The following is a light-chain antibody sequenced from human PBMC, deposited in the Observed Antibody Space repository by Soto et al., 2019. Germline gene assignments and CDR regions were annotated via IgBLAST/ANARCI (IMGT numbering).Light chain of an antibody. CDR1: QSISSW. Sequence: DIQLTQSRYTLSASVGERVTITCRASQSISSWLAWYQQKPGKAPKLLIYDASSLESGVPSRFSGSGSGTEFTLTISSLQPDDFATYYCQQYNSYVTFGQGTKVDIK. CDR2: DAS. J-gene: IGKJ1*01. CDR3: QQYNSYVT. V-gene: IGKV1-5*01.